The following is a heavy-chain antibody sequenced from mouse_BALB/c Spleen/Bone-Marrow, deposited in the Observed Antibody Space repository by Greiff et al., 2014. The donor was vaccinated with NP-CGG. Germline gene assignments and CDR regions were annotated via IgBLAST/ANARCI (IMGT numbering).Heavy chain of an antibody. CDR3: ARNGYGITTWYFDV. CDR2: IWSDGSI. D-gene: IGHD2-4*01. J-gene: IGHJ1*01. V-gene: IGHV2-6*02. Sequence: QVQLKESGPGLVAPSQSLSITCTVSGVSLTSYGVHWVRQPPGKGLEWLGVIWSDGSITYNSALKSRLSISKDNSKSQVFLKMNSLQTDDTAMYYCARNGYGITTWYFDVWGAGTTVTVSS. CDR1: GVSLTSYG.